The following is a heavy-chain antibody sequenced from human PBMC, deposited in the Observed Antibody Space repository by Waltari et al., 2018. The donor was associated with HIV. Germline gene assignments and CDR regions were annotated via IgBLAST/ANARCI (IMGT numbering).Heavy chain of an antibody. CDR2: IKSKSHGGTT. CDR3: TTSMGGSYYGRDY. V-gene: IGHV3-15*01. Sequence: EVQLVESGGGWVKPGGSLKLSCAASRFPFSSAWMSWVRQAPGKGLEWVGRIKSKSHGGTTDYAAPVKGRFTISRDDSKDTLYLQMNSLKTEDTAVYYCTTSMGGSYYGRDYWGQGTLVTVSS. CDR1: RFPFSSAW. J-gene: IGHJ4*02. D-gene: IGHD1-26*01.